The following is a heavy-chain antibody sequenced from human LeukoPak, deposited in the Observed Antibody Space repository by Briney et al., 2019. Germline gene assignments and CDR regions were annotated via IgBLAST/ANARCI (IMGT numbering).Heavy chain of an antibody. D-gene: IGHD6-19*01. V-gene: IGHV3-7*01. CDR2: IKQDESEK. CDR3: ARGGSGWSIDAFDI. J-gene: IGHJ3*02. Sequence: GGSLRLSCAASGFTFSNYWMSWVRQAPGKGLEWVANIKQDESEKHYVDSVKGRFTISRDNAKNSLYLQMNSLRAEDTAVYYCARGGSGWSIDAFDIWGQGTMVTVSS. CDR1: GFTFSNYW.